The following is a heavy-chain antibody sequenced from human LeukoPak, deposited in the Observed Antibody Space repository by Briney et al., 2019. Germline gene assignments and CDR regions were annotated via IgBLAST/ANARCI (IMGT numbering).Heavy chain of an antibody. CDR3: ASHYSRSGIDAFDI. J-gene: IGHJ3*02. CDR1: GGSTNNETYY. CDR2: VHPTGNT. D-gene: IGHD6-6*01. V-gene: IGHV4-61*02. Sequence: PSETLSLTCTASGGSTNNETYYWSWIRQPAGKGLEWIGRVHPTGNTMCNPSLESRVIISIDTSKNQFSLKLSSVTAADTAVYYCASHYSRSGIDAFDIWGQGTVVTVSS.